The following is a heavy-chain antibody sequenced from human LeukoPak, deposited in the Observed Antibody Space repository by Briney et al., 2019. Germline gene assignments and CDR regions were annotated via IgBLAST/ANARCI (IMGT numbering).Heavy chain of an antibody. V-gene: IGHV4-34*01. CDR1: GGSLRGYY. D-gene: IGHD2-21*02. CDR3: ARCGSDWGNYFDY. J-gene: IGHJ4*02. Sequence: SETLSLTCAVYGGSLRGYYWRWVRQTPGKGLGRIGEINHMGSINSNPPLKVQFPISVDTSKNRFSLKRTSLPAADTAVYYCARCGSDWGNYFDYWGQGTLVTVSS. CDR2: INHMGSI.